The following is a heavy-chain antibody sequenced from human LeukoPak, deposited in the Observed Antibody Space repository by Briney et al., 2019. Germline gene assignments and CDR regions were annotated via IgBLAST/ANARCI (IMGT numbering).Heavy chain of an antibody. D-gene: IGHD3-10*01. V-gene: IGHV3-7*01. Sequence: GGSLRLSCAASGFTFSNYWMSWVRQTPGKGLERVAHIKKDGSDKYYVDPVKGRFTISRDNAKESLYLQMNSLRVEDTAVYYCARDADRGGDLDYWGQGTLVTVSS. J-gene: IGHJ4*02. CDR1: GFTFSNYW. CDR3: ARDADRGGDLDY. CDR2: IKKDGSDK.